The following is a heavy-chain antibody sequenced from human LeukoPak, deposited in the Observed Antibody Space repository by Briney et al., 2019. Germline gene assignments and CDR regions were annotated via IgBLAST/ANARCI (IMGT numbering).Heavy chain of an antibody. V-gene: IGHV3-23*01. CDR1: GFTFSTYA. D-gene: IGHD2-15*01. Sequence: GGSLRLSCAASGFTFSTYAMSWVRQAPGKGLAWVSTISGSGGGTYYANSAKGRFTISRDNPKSTLYLHMNSLRAEDTAVYYCAKDIVVATANFDSRGQGTLVTVSS. CDR2: ISGSGGGT. J-gene: IGHJ4*02. CDR3: AKDIVVATANFDS.